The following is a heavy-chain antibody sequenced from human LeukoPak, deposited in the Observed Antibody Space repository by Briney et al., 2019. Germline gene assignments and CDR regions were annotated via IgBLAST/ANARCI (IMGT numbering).Heavy chain of an antibody. CDR2: ILPGGGDT. CDR1: GFTFSSYA. V-gene: IGHV3-23*01. J-gene: IGHJ4*02. CDR3: ARAGPHGY. Sequence: PGGSLRLSCAASGFTFSSYAMTWVRQAPGKGLEWVSTILPGGGDTYYADSVKGRFTISRDTSKNTLYLQMNTLRVEDTAVYYCARAGPHGYWGQGTLVTVSS.